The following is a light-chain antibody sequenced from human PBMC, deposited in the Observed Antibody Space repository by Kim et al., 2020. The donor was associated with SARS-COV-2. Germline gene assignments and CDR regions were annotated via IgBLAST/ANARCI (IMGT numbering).Light chain of an antibody. Sequence: EIVLTQSPGTLSLSPGERATLSCRASQSVSSSYLAWYQQKPGQAPRLLIYGASSRASGIPGRFSGSGSDTDFTLTISRLEPADFAVYYCHQYGSSPWTFGQGTKVDIK. V-gene: IGKV3-20*01. CDR2: GAS. CDR3: HQYGSSPWT. J-gene: IGKJ1*01. CDR1: QSVSSSY.